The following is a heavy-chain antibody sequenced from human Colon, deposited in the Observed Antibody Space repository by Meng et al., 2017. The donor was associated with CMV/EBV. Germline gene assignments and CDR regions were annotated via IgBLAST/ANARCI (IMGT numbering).Heavy chain of an antibody. D-gene: IGHD6-13*01. CDR1: FSFSKAW. CDR2: IKSKTDGGTT. J-gene: IGHJ1*01. V-gene: IGHV3-15*01. Sequence: FSFSKAWITWVRQSPGKGLEWIGRIKSKTDGGTTDYAAPVKDRFTISRDDSENTLYLEINSLKTEDTAVYYCTTETYSSNWYAVYFQHWGQGTLVTVSS. CDR3: TTETYSSNWYAVYFQH.